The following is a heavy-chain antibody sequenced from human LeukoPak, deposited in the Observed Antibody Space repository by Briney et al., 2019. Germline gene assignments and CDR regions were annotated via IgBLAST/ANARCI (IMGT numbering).Heavy chain of an antibody. D-gene: IGHD1-14*01. CDR2: INTYNGHT. V-gene: IGHV1-18*01. J-gene: IGHJ1*01. Sequence: GASVKVSCNTSGYTFTSYGISWVRLAPGQGLEYMGWINTYNGHTNYAQKLQGRVTVTTDTSTSTAYLELRSLRSDDTAVYYCARDGPRGYFQHWGQGTLITVSS. CDR1: GYTFTSYG. CDR3: ARDGPRGYFQH.